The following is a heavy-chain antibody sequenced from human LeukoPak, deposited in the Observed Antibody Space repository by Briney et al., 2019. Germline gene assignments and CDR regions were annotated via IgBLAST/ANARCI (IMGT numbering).Heavy chain of an antibody. Sequence: SVKVSCKASGLTGTDHYMHCVRQAPGQGLEWMGLNNPRGSNTNYAQEFRGRVTMTRDTSATTVYMELSSLRSEDTAVYYCTTDHPGGHWGQGTLVTVSS. J-gene: IGHJ4*02. CDR1: GLTGTDHY. V-gene: IGHV1-46*01. CDR3: TTDHPGGH. CDR2: NNPRGSNT. D-gene: IGHD3-16*01.